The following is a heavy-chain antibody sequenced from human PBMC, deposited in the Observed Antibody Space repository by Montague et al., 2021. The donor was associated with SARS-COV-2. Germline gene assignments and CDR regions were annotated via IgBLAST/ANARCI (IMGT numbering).Heavy chain of an antibody. CDR2: IYYRGST. D-gene: IGHD1-1*01. CDR3: ARVGGNEYRFFDY. J-gene: IGHJ4*02. V-gene: IGHV4-59*08. CDR1: GDSINSSY. Sequence: SETLSLTCTASGDSINSSYWSWIRQPPGKGLEWIGYIYYRGSTNYNPSLKSRLTISVDTSRNQFSLNLSSVTAADTAVYYCARVGGNEYRFFDYWGQGSLVTVSS.